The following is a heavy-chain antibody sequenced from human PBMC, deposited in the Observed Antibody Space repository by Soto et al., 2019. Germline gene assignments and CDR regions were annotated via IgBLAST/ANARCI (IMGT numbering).Heavy chain of an antibody. D-gene: IGHD3-22*01. CDR3: ARVETLYDTSGYSVDDFDF. Sequence: QVRLVQSGPEVKKPGASVKVSCKTSGYRFTDYQMHWVRQAPGQGLEWMGWIDPKNGGTTYAQKFQGRVTMTRATSISTAYMELSRLTSDDTALYFCARVETLYDTSGYSVDDFDFWGPGTMVTVSS. CDR1: GYRFTDYQ. J-gene: IGHJ3*01. CDR2: IDPKNGGT. V-gene: IGHV1-2*02.